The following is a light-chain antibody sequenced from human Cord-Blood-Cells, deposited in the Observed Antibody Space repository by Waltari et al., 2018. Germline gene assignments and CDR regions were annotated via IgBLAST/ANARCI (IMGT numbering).Light chain of an antibody. CDR1: SSDVGGSNY. V-gene: IGLV2-11*01. J-gene: IGLJ1*01. CDR3: CSYAGSYTYV. CDR2: DVS. Sequence: QSALTQPRSVSGSPGQSVTIPCTGTSSDVGGSNYVPWYHQHPGKAPKLMIYDVSKRPSGVPDRFSGSKSGNTASLTISGLQAEDEADYYCCSYAGSYTYVFGTGTKVTVL.